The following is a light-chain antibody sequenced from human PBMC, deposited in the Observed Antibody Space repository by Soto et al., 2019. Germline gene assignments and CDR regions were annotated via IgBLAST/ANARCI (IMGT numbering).Light chain of an antibody. V-gene: IGLV1-51*01. J-gene: IGLJ1*01. Sequence: QSVLTQPPSVSAAPGQKVTISCSGSSSNIANNFVSWFQQLPGTAPKLLIYDNNKRPSGIPDRFSGSKSGTTATLGITGLQTGDEADYYCGTWDSSLSARRVFGTGTKVTVL. CDR1: SSNIANNF. CDR2: DNN. CDR3: GTWDSSLSARRV.